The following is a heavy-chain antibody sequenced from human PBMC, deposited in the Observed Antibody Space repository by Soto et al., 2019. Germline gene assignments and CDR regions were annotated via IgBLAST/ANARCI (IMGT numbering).Heavy chain of an antibody. CDR3: ARAGDSGYDLLGNWFDP. CDR2: INAGNGNT. V-gene: IGHV1-3*01. CDR1: GSTFTSYA. J-gene: IGHJ5*02. D-gene: IGHD5-12*01. Sequence: ASVKVSCKASGSTFTSYAMHWVRQAPGQRLEWMGWINAGNGNTKYSQKFQGRVTITRDTSASTAYMELSSLRSEDTAVYYCARAGDSGYDLLGNWFDPWGQGTLVTAPQ.